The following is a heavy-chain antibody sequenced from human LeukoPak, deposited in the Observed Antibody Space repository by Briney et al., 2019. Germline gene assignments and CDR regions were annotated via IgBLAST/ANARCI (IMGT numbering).Heavy chain of an antibody. J-gene: IGHJ4*02. V-gene: IGHV4-61*01. CDR2: IYYTGST. Sequence: PSETLSLTCTVSGGSVSNGNYYWSWLRQPPGKALEWIGYIYYTGSTSYNPSLEGRVTISVDTSKNQFSVKLNSVTAADTAVYYCASRPVDSSGYYPYYFDYWGQGTLVTVSS. CDR3: ASRPVDSSGYYPYYFDY. CDR1: GGSVSNGNYY. D-gene: IGHD3-22*01.